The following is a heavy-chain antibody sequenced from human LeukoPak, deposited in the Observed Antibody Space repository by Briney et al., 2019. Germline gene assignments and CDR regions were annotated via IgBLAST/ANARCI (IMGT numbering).Heavy chain of an antibody. CDR2: IYYSGST. CDR3: AREIRPYYYDSSGYCFDY. D-gene: IGHD3-22*01. J-gene: IGHJ4*02. CDR1: GGSISSYY. V-gene: IGHV4-59*01. Sequence: SETLSLTCTVSGGSISSYYWSWIRQPPGKGLEWIGYIYYSGSTNYNPSLKSRVTISVDTSNYQFTLKLSSVTAADTAVYYCAREIRPYYYDSSGYCFDYWGQGTLVTVSS.